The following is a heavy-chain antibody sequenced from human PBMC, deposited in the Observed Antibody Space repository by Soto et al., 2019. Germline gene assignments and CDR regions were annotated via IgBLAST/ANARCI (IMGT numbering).Heavy chain of an antibody. D-gene: IGHD6-13*01. CDR3: ARGDHSSSWYYYYYGMDV. J-gene: IGHJ6*02. Sequence: GASVKVSCKASGYTFSGYYMHWVRQAPGQGLEWTGWINPNSGGTNYAQKFQGWVTMTRDTSISTAYMELSRLRSDDTAVYYCARGDHSSSWYYYYYGMDVWGQGTTVTVSS. CDR1: GYTFSGYY. V-gene: IGHV1-2*04. CDR2: INPNSGGT.